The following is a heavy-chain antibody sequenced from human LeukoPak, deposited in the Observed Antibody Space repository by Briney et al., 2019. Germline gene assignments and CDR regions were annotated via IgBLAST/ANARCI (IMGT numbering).Heavy chain of an antibody. CDR3: ARVVTDSSGWYHFDY. CDR1: GGTFSSYA. J-gene: IGHJ4*02. D-gene: IGHD6-19*01. V-gene: IGHV1-69*05. Sequence: SVKVSCKASGGTFSSYAISWVRQAPGQGLEWMGRIIPIFGTANYAQKFQGRVTITTDESTSTAYMELSSLRSEDTAVYYCARVVTDSSGWYHFDYWGQGTLVTVSS. CDR2: IIPIFGTA.